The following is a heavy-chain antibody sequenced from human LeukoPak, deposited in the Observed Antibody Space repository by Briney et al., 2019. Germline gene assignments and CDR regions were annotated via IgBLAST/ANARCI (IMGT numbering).Heavy chain of an antibody. CDR2: INHSGST. V-gene: IGHV4-34*01. CDR3: ARGVAARRNYYYYMDV. CDR1: GGSFSGYY. D-gene: IGHD6-6*01. J-gene: IGHJ6*03. Sequence: PSETLSLSCAVYGGSFSGYYWSWIRQPPGKGLEGIGEINHSGSTNYNPSLKSRVTISVDTSKNQFSLKLSSVTAADTAVYYCARGVAARRNYYYYMDVWGKGTTVTVSS.